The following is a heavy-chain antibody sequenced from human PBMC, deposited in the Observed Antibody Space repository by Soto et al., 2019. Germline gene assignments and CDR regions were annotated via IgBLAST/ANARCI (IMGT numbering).Heavy chain of an antibody. J-gene: IGHJ4*02. V-gene: IGHV1-24*01. Sequence: ASVKVSCKVSGYTLTELSMHWLRQAPGKGLEWMGGFDPEDGETIYAQKFQGRVTMTEDTSTDTAYMELSSLRSEDTAVYYCATRYSSGWYFDYWGQGTLVTVSS. D-gene: IGHD6-19*01. CDR3: ATRYSSGWYFDY. CDR2: FDPEDGET. CDR1: GYTLTELS.